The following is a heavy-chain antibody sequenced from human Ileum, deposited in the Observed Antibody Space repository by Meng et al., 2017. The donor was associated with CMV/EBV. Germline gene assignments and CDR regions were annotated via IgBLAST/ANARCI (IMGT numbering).Heavy chain of an antibody. V-gene: IGHV1-46*01. D-gene: IGHD3-22*01. CDR3: ARRDYYHTSAYLDY. Sequence: KASGCTFTNYYIHGVRQAPGQGLEWLEMVDPSGCSTGYAQTLPGRVTMTRDTSTSTVYMVLNRLRSEDTAVYYYARRDYYHTSAYLDYWGQGTLVTVSS. CDR2: VDPSGCST. CDR1: GCTFTNYY. J-gene: IGHJ4*02.